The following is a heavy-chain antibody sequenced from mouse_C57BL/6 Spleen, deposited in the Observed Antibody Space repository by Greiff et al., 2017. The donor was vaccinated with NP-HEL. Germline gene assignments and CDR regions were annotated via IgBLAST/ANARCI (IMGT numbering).Heavy chain of an antibody. D-gene: IGHD2-5*01. Sequence: EVQRVESGGGLVKPGGSLKLSCAASGFTFSDYGMHWVRQAPEKGLEWVAYISSGSSTIYYADTVKGRFTISRDNAKNTLFLQMTSLRSEDTSMYYCARVYYSNYLYAMDYWGQGTSVTVSS. CDR2: ISSGSSTI. CDR1: GFTFSDYG. J-gene: IGHJ4*01. V-gene: IGHV5-17*01. CDR3: ARVYYSNYLYAMDY.